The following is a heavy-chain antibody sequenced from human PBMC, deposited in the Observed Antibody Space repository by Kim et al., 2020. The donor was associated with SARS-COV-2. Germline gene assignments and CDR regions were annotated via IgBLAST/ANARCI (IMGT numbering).Heavy chain of an antibody. CDR1: GKSLSVYY. Sequence: ASVKVSCKALGKSLSVYYVHWVRQAPGQGLEWMGMINPHLGTTSTRYAPSFQGKLTLTSDTSTAEVYMDLSSLTSHDTGLYYCTLMIGGELDHWGQGTLVTVSS. J-gene: IGHJ5*02. CDR2: INPHLGTTST. V-gene: IGHV1-46*01. CDR3: TLMIGGELDH. D-gene: IGHD3-16*01.